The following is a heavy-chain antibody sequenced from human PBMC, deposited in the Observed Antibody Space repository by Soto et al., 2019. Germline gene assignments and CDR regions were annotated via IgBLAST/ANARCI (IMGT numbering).Heavy chain of an antibody. Sequence: QVQLQESGPGLVKPSETLSLTCTVSGGSISSYYWSWIRQPPGKGLEWIGYIYYSGSTNYNPSLKSRVTISVDTSKNQFSLKLSSVTAADTAVYYCARAPAIAARPDYYYMDVWGKGTTVTVSS. CDR3: ARAPAIAARPDYYYMDV. V-gene: IGHV4-59*01. CDR1: GGSISSYY. J-gene: IGHJ6*03. D-gene: IGHD6-6*01. CDR2: IYYSGST.